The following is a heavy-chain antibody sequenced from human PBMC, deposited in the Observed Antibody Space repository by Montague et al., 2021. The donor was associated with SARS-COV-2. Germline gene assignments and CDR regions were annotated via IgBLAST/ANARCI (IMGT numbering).Heavy chain of an antibody. V-gene: IGHV4-59*01. CDR3: AGSLQGGWYYFAT. Sequence: SETLSLTCTVSGGSISSYYWSWIWQSPGKGLEWIGYIDYGGSTNYYPSLSSRVTISLRMSENQFSLRLTSVTSADTAVYDCAGSLQGGWYYFATWGQGTLVTVSS. CDR1: GGSISSYY. CDR2: IDYGGST. J-gene: IGHJ4*02. D-gene: IGHD6-19*01.